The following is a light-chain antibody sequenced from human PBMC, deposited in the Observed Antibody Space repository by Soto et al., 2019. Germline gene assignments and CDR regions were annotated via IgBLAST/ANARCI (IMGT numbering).Light chain of an antibody. Sequence: QSVLTQPRSVSGCPGQSVTISCTGTSSDVGGYNYVSWYQQHPGKARKLMIYDVSKRPSGVPDRFSGSKSGNTASLTISGLQAEDEAGYYCCSYAGSYTYVFGTGTKVTVL. V-gene: IGLV2-11*01. J-gene: IGLJ1*01. CDR1: SSDVGGYNY. CDR2: DVS. CDR3: CSYAGSYTYV.